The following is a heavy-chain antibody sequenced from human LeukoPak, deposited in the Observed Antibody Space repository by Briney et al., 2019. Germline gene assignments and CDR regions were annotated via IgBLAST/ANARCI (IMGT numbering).Heavy chain of an antibody. Sequence: GGSLRLSCAASGFTFSSYWMSWVRQAPGKGLEWVANIKQDGSEKYYVDSVKGRFTISRDNAKNSLYLQMNSLRAEDTAVYYCAKEGPSVYVRGFHYYMDVWGKGTTVTVSS. CDR2: IKQDGSEK. CDR3: AKEGPSVYVRGFHYYMDV. D-gene: IGHD3-10*02. CDR1: GFTFSSYW. V-gene: IGHV3-7*01. J-gene: IGHJ6*03.